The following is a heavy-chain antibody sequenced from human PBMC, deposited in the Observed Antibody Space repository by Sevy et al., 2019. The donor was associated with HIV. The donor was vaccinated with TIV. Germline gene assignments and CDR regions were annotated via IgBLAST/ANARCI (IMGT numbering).Heavy chain of an antibody. CDR3: AKHVGINSRLVYYFDN. D-gene: IGHD3-10*01. Sequence: SGSLRLSCAASGFTFSSYVMSWVRQAPGKGLEWVSVISGRTTNTYYADSVKGRFTISRDNSKNTLYLQMNSLRAEDTPVYYCAKHVGINSRLVYYFDNWGQGTLVTVSS. CDR1: GFTFSSYV. CDR2: ISGRTTNT. V-gene: IGHV3-23*01. J-gene: IGHJ4*02.